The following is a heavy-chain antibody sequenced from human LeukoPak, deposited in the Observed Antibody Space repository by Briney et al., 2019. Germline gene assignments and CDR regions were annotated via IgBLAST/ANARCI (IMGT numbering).Heavy chain of an antibody. CDR3: ARDLYSSGWTDAFDI. CDR2: INPSGGST. Sequence: GASVKVSCKASGYTFTSYYMHWVRQAPGQGLEWMGIINPSGGSTNYAQKFQGRVSMTRDTSINTAYMELSRLTSDDTAVYYCARDLYSSGWTDAFDIWGQGTMVTVSS. J-gene: IGHJ3*02. V-gene: IGHV1-2*02. D-gene: IGHD6-19*01. CDR1: GYTFTSYY.